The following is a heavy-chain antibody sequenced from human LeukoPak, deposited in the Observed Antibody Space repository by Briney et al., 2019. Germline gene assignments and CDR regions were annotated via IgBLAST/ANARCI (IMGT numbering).Heavy chain of an antibody. CDR1: GFTFSSYS. J-gene: IGHJ4*02. CDR3: ARDMGYYYDSSGYFGPQPLPRNSVGPFDY. V-gene: IGHV3-48*04. Sequence: GGSLRLSCAASGFTFSSYSMNWVRQAPGKGLEWVSYISSSSSTIYYADSVKGRFTISRDNAKNSLYLQMNSLRAEDTAVYYCARDMGYYYDSSGYFGPQPLPRNSVGPFDYWGQGTLVTVSS. D-gene: IGHD3-22*01. CDR2: ISSSSSTI.